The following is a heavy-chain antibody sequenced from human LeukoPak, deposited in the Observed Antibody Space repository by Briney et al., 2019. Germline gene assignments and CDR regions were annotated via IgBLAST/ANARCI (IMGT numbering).Heavy chain of an antibody. CDR2: IYWNDEK. V-gene: IGHV2-5*01. D-gene: IGHD3-10*01. J-gene: IGHJ4*02. CDR1: GFSFSTTGVG. Sequence: ESGPTLVKPTQTLTLTCTFSGFSFSTTGVGVGWIRQPPGKALEWPALIYWNDEKRYSPSLKSRLTITKVTSKNQVVLTMTNMGPVDTATYDCAHRVDGSGTYTFDIWGQGTLVTVSS. CDR3: AHRVDGSGTYTFDI.